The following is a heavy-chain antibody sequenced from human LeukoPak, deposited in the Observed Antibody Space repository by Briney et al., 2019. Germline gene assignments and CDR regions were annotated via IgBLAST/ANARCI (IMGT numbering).Heavy chain of an antibody. J-gene: IGHJ5*02. CDR1: GASFSGRY. Sequence: SETLSLTCSVSGASFSGRYWTWIRQTPGKGLQWIGYIYSDGTTKYNPSFKSRVTISIDMSQNQFSLTLNSVTAADTAVYYCAKGRNWFYPWGQGTLVTVSS. V-gene: IGHV4-4*09. CDR2: IYSDGTT. CDR3: AKGRNWFYP.